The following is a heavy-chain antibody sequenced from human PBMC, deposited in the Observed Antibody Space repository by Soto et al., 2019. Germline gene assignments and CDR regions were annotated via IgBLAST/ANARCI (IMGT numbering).Heavy chain of an antibody. CDR2: IYYSGST. CDR3: ASIAAVKRVFDY. D-gene: IGHD6-13*01. Sequence: QLQLQESGPGLVKPSETLSLTCTVSGGSISSSSYYWGWIRQPPGKGLEWIGSIYYSGSTYYNPSLKSRVTISVDTSKNQFSLKLSSVTAADTAVYYCASIAAVKRVFDYWGQGTLVTVSS. V-gene: IGHV4-39*01. CDR1: GGSISSSSYY. J-gene: IGHJ4*02.